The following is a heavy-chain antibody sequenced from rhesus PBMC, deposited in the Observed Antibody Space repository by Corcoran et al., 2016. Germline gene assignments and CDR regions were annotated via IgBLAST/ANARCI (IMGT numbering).Heavy chain of an antibody. Sequence: QVQLQESGPGLVKPSETLSLTCAVSGGSISSNYWSWIRQPPGKGLEWIGRIYGRGRSPDYNPSLQRRVTSSTDTSKNQFSLKLSSVTAADTAVYYCARTLGYSGSYRFWYFDLWGPGTPITISS. CDR2: IYGRGRSP. V-gene: IGHV4-160*01. D-gene: IGHD6-25*01. CDR3: ARTLGYSGSYRFWYFDL. CDR1: GGSISSNY. J-gene: IGHJ2*01.